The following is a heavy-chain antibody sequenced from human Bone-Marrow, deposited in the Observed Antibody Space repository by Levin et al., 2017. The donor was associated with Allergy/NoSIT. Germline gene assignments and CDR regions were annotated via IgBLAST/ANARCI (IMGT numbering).Heavy chain of an antibody. J-gene: IGHJ6*02. CDR2: IDSGGTTI. CDR3: ARGSWRSFVGMDV. V-gene: IGHV3-11*01. Sequence: GGSLRLSCAASGITISDYFMSWLRQAPGKGLEWLSYIDSGGTTIKYADSVQGRGTISRDNAKKSLYLQMNRLGVEDTAVYYCARGSWRSFVGMDVWGQGTTVIVSS. CDR1: GITISDYF. D-gene: IGHD1-26*01.